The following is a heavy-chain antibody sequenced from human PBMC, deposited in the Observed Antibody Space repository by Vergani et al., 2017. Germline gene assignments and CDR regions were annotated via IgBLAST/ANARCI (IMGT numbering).Heavy chain of an antibody. CDR2: ISGSGGGT. V-gene: IGHV3-23*01. CDR1: GFTFSSYV. D-gene: IGHD2-21*02. J-gene: IGHJ4*02. CDR3: AKSGLNYCGGDCYFGY. Sequence: EVQLLESGGGLVQPGGSLRLSCAASGFTFSSYVMSWVRQAPGKGLEWVSGISGSGGGTDYADSVKGRFTISRNNSRNTLWLQINSLRAEDTAVYYCAKSGLNYCGGDCYFGYGGQGTLVTVSS.